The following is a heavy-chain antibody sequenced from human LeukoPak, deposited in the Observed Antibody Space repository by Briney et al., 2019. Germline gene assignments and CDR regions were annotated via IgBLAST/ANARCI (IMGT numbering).Heavy chain of an antibody. D-gene: IGHD3-22*01. V-gene: IGHV3-7*03. CDR2: IKQDGSEE. Sequence: PGGSLRLSCAVSGVNFSSYWMSWVRQAPGKGLEWVANIKQDGSEEYYVDSVKGRFTISRDNAKNSLYLQMNSLRAEDTAVYYCARDYYDSSGYYYFDYWGQGTLVTVSS. CDR3: ARDYYDSSGYYYFDY. CDR1: GVNFSSYW. J-gene: IGHJ4*02.